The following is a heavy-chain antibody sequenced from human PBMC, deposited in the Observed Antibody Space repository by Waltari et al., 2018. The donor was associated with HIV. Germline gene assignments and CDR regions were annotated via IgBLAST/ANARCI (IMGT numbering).Heavy chain of an antibody. V-gene: IGHV3-33*01. CDR2: IWYDGSKK. J-gene: IGHJ5*02. D-gene: IGHD1-26*01. Sequence: QVQVVESGGSLVQPGWSRRLSCAASGFSLSSYGMHWVRQAPGKGLEWLALIWYDGSKKYYGDSVKGRFTIFSDKSKNTVFLQMTRLRVEDTATYYCARGEGGYTYGYNWLDLWGQGTVVTVSS. CDR1: GFSLSSYG. CDR3: ARGEGGYTYGYNWLDL.